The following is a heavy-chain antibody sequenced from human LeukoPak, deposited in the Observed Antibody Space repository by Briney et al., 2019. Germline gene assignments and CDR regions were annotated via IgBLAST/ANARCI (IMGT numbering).Heavy chain of an antibody. V-gene: IGHV3-30-3*02. CDR3: AKSCSSTSCYGYFQH. CDR2: ISYDGSNK. J-gene: IGHJ1*01. D-gene: IGHD2-2*01. Sequence: GGSLRLSCAASGFTFSSYAMHWVRQAPGKGLEWVAVISYDGSNKYYADAVKGRFTISRDNSKNTVYLQMNSLRAEDTAVYYCAKSCSSTSCYGYFQHWGQGTLVTVSS. CDR1: GFTFSSYA.